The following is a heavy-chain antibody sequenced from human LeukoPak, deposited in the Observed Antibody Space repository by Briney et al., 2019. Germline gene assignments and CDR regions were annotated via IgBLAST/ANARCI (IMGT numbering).Heavy chain of an antibody. Sequence: GGSLRLSCAASGFTFSSYGMHWVRQAPGKGLEWVAVIWYDGSNKYYADSVKGRFTISRDNSKNTLYLQMNSLRAEDTAVYYCARERYYDILTGYPYFGYWGQGTLVTVSS. V-gene: IGHV3-33*01. J-gene: IGHJ4*02. D-gene: IGHD3-9*01. CDR3: ARERYYDILTGYPYFGY. CDR1: GFTFSSYG. CDR2: IWYDGSNK.